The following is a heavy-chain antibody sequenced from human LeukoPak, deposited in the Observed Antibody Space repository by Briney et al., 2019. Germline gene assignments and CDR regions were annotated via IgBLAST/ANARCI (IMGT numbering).Heavy chain of an antibody. CDR2: LSGRGITT. D-gene: IGHD3-16*02. CDR1: GLTFSKSA. J-gene: IGHJ4*02. V-gene: IGHV3-23*01. Sequence: GGSLRLSRAASGLTFSKSAMSWVRRAAGTEVEWLSSLSGRGITTYYADSVKGRFTSSRDHSKNTLYLQINSLRAEDTAVQYCAKDGERITFGGVIGEKFDYWGQETLVTVSS. CDR3: AKDGERITFGGVIGEKFDY.